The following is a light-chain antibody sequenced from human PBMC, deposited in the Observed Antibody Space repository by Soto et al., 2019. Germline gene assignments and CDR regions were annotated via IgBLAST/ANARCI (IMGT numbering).Light chain of an antibody. V-gene: IGKV3D-15*01. CDR2: DSS. J-gene: IGKJ4*01. CDR1: ANVGTN. CDR3: QQYKNWGLS. Sequence: IVMTHSPATLSVSPGERVTLSCRASANVGTNVAWDQQKPGQAPRLLIYDSSTRANGIPDTFGGSGSMTDFTLTISSLHPEESAVYYCQQYKNWGLSFGGGTKVEI.